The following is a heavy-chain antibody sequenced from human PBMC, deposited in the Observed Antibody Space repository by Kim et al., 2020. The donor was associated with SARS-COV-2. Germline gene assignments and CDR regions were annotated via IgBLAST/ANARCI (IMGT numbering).Heavy chain of an antibody. V-gene: IGHV4-31*02. CDR3: ARDHKYSSSSRYGMDV. Sequence: SPKSRVTISVDTSKNQFSLKLSSVTAADTAVYYCARDHKYSSSSRYGMDVWGQGTTVTVSS. D-gene: IGHD6-6*01. J-gene: IGHJ6*02.